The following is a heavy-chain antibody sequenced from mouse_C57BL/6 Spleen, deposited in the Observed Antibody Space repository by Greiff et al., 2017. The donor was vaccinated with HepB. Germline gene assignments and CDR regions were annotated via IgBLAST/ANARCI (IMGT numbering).Heavy chain of an antibody. D-gene: IGHD2-5*01. Sequence: QVQLKQPGAELVKPGASVKLSCKASGYTFTSYWMHWVKQRPGQGLEWIGMIHPNSGSTNYNEKFKSKATLTVDKSSSTAYMQLSSLTSEDSAVYYCARGDYSNYGFAYWGQGTLVTVSA. J-gene: IGHJ3*01. V-gene: IGHV1-64*01. CDR3: ARGDYSNYGFAY. CDR1: GYTFTSYW. CDR2: IHPNSGST.